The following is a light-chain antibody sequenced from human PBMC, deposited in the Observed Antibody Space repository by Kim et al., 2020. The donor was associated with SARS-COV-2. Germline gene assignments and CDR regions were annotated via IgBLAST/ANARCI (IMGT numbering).Light chain of an antibody. Sequence: DIQLTQSPSFLSASIGDRVTITCRASQGISSYLAWYQQKPGKAPKLLIYAASTLQSGVPSRFSGSGSGTEFTLTISSLQPEDFATYYCQQLNGFGQGTKLEI. V-gene: IGKV1-9*01. CDR3: QQLNG. J-gene: IGKJ2*01. CDR1: QGISSY. CDR2: AAS.